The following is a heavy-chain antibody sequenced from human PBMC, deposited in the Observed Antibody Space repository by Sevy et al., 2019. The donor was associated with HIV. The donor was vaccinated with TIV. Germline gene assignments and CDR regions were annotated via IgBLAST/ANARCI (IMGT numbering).Heavy chain of an antibody. Sequence: GGSLRLSCAASGFTFSSYGMHWVRQAPGKGLEWVAVIWYDGSNKYYADSVKGRFTISRDNSKNTLYLQMNSLRPEDTAVYYCAKDRKVLLVVYAIPFDAIDIWGQGTMVTVSS. D-gene: IGHD2-8*02. CDR2: IWYDGSNK. CDR3: AKDRKVLLVVYAIPFDAIDI. CDR1: GFTFSSYG. J-gene: IGHJ3*02. V-gene: IGHV3-30*02.